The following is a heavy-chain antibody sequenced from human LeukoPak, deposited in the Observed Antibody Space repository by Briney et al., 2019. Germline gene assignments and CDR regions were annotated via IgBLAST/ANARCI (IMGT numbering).Heavy chain of an antibody. V-gene: IGHV3-23*01. CDR2: ISGSGGSK. J-gene: IGHJ4*02. Sequence: PGGSLRLSCAASGFTFSSYAMSWVRQAPGKGLEWVSAISGSGGSKYYADSVKGRFTISRDNSKNTLYLQMNSLRAEDTAVYYCAKDGYSSGWSYYFDYWGQGTLVTVSS. CDR3: AKDGYSSGWSYYFDY. CDR1: GFTFSSYA. D-gene: IGHD6-19*01.